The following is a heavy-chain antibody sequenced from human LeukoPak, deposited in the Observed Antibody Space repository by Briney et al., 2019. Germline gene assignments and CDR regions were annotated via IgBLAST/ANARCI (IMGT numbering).Heavy chain of an antibody. CDR2: ISAYNGNT. CDR1: GYTFTSYG. D-gene: IGHD3-10*01. CDR3: ARVEYYGSGSYDIDY. Sequence: ASVKVSCKASGYTFTSYGISWVRQAPGQGLEWMGWISAYNGNTNYAQKLQGRVTMTTDTSTSTAYMELRSLRSDDTAVYYCARVEYYGSGSYDIDYWGQGTLVTVSS. V-gene: IGHV1-18*01. J-gene: IGHJ4*02.